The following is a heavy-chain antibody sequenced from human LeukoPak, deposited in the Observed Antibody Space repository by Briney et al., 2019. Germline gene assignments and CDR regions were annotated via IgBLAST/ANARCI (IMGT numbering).Heavy chain of an antibody. CDR3: ARGNYDSSGYYYVPFDY. CDR2: INHSGST. J-gene: IGHJ4*02. Sequence: PSETLSLTCAVYGGSFSGYYWSWIRQPPGKGLEWIGEINHSGSTNYNPSLKSRVTISIDTSKNQFSLKLSSVTAADTAVYYCARGNYDSSGYYYVPFDYWGQGTLVTVSS. V-gene: IGHV4-34*01. D-gene: IGHD3-22*01. CDR1: GGSFSGYY.